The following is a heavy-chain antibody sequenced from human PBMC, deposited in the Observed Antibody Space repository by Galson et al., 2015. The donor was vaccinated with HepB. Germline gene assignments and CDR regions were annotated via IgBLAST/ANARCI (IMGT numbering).Heavy chain of an antibody. V-gene: IGHV3-23*01. Sequence: SLRLSCAASGFTFTNYVMNWVRQAPGKGLEWVSTISGGSGDRTYYADSAKGRFTISRDNSKNTLYLQANSLRVEDTAIYYCAKYRASSGPGRRAFDIWGRGTMVIVSS. CDR2: ISGGSGDRT. CDR3: AKYRASSGPGRRAFDI. D-gene: IGHD6-25*01. J-gene: IGHJ3*02. CDR1: GFTFTNYV.